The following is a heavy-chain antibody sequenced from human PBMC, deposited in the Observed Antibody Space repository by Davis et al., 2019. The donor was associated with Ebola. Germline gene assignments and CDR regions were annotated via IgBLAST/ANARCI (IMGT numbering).Heavy chain of an antibody. CDR2: IHYLGNT. J-gene: IGHJ4*02. V-gene: IGHV4-59*01. CDR1: GGSINNYF. D-gene: IGHD4-17*01. CDR3: ARGDYAGSSFDY. Sequence: MPSETLSLTCTVSGGSINNYFWSWIRQPPGKGLEWIGNIHYLGNTTYNPSLKSRVTMSVDTSKNQFSLKLSSVTAADTAVYYCARGDYAGSSFDYWGQGTLVTVSS.